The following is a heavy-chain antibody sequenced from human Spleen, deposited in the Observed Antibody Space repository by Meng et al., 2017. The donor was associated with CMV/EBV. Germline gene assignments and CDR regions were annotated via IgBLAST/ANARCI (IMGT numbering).Heavy chain of an antibody. CDR2: IRSKPCGETT. Sequence: GGSLRLSCTASGFTFRDYAMTWVRKAPGKGLEWVGFIRSKPCGETTEVAASVEGRFTISRDDSKGVAYLQMNSLKTEDTAVYYCSRLRLGYCSSSSCPYYGMDVWGQGTTVTVSS. CDR1: GFTFRDYA. CDR3: SRLRLGYCSSSSCPYYGMDV. D-gene: IGHD2-2*01. J-gene: IGHJ6*02. V-gene: IGHV3-49*04.